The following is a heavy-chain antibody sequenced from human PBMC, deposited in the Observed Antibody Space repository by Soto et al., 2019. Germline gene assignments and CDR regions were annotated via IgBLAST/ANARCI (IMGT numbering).Heavy chain of an antibody. CDR3: AKIGIPDYNDSSGYAY. Sequence: GSLRLSCAASGFTFSSRWMNWVRQAPGKGLEWVASINQDESLKHYADSVKGRFTISRDNSKNTLYLQMNSLRAEDTAVYYCAKIGIPDYNDSSGYAYWGQGTLVTVSS. CDR1: GFTFSSRW. CDR2: INQDESLK. D-gene: IGHD3-22*01. J-gene: IGHJ4*02. V-gene: IGHV3-7*01.